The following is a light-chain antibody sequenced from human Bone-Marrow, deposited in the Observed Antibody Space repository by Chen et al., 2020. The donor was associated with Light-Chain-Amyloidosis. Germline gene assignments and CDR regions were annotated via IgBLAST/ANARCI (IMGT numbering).Light chain of an antibody. CDR1: SGSIATTC. Sequence: FLLTQPPSVSESPGKTITISCTRSSGSIATTCGQWYQQRPGRPPAIIILMNAQRPSGIPERFSGSIDSASNSASLSVSGLKPEDGDDYYCQSCVAGYPGVFGGGTKVTVL. CDR3: QSCVAGYPGV. V-gene: IGLV6-57*01. J-gene: IGLJ3*02. CDR2: MNA.